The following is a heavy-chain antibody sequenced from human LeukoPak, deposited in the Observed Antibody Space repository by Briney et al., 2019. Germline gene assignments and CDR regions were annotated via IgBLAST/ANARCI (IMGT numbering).Heavy chain of an antibody. CDR1: GFTVSSNY. Sequence: AGVSLRLSCAASGFTVSSNYMSWVRQAPGKGLEWVSVIYSGGSTDYADSVKGRFTISRDNSKNTLYLQMNSLRVEDTAVYYCARSSHYDILTGYSEEDAFDIWGQGTMVTVSS. CDR2: IYSGGST. CDR3: ARSSHYDILTGYSEEDAFDI. J-gene: IGHJ3*02. V-gene: IGHV3-53*01. D-gene: IGHD3-9*01.